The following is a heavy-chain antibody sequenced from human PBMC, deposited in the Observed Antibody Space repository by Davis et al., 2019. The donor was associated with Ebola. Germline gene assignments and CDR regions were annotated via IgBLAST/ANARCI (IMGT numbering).Heavy chain of an antibody. J-gene: IGHJ4*02. D-gene: IGHD3-10*01. V-gene: IGHV3-48*01. Sequence: GESLKISCAASGFTFSSYNMNWVRQAPGKGLEWVSYISSSSSTIYYADSVKGRFTISRDNSKNTLYLQMNSLRAEDTAVYYCAKDQYYGSGSYFDYWGQGTLVTVSS. CDR2: ISSSSSTI. CDR1: GFTFSSYN. CDR3: AKDQYYGSGSYFDY.